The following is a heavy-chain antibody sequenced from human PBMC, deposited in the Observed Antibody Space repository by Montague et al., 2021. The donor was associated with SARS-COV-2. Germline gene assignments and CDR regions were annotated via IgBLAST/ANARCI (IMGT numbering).Heavy chain of an antibody. CDR2: IYTSGTT. CDR3: ARAHSGSGDDLDN. Sequence: TLSLTCTVSGGSISSGSYYWSWIRQPAGKGLEWIGRIYTSGTTDYSFSLKGRVTISVDTSKNQFSLKLTSVTAADTAVYYCARAHSGSGDDLDNWGQGSLVTVSS. D-gene: IGHD5-12*01. CDR1: GGSISSGSYY. J-gene: IGHJ4*02. V-gene: IGHV4-61*02.